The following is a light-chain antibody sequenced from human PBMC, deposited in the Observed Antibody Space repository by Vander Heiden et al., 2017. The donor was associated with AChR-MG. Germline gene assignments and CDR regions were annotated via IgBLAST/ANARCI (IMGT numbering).Light chain of an antibody. J-gene: IGLJ1*01. CDR1: SSNIGGSYD. Sequence: QSVLTQPPPVSRAPGQRVTISCTGSSSNIGGSYDVHWYQQVPGSAPKLLIFGNSLRPSGVPDRFSGSKSGTSASLAITGLQPEDEADYYCQSYDGIFYVFGTGTTVTVL. V-gene: IGLV1-40*01. CDR2: GNS. CDR3: QSYDGIFYV.